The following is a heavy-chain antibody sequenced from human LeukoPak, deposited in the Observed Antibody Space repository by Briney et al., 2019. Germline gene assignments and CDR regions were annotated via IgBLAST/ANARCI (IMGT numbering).Heavy chain of an antibody. V-gene: IGHV1-69*05. D-gene: IGHD3-10*01. Sequence: SVKVSCKASGGTFIIYAISWVRQAPGQGLEWVGGIIPIFGKANYAQKFQGRVTISTDRSTSTPYMELSTLRSPDTPVCFCARDSEGFDIWGQGAMVTVSS. CDR2: IIPIFGKA. J-gene: IGHJ3*02. CDR1: GGTFIIYA. CDR3: ARDSEGFDI.